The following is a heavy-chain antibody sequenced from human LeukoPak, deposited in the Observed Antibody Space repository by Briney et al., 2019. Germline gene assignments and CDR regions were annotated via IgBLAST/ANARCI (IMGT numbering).Heavy chain of an antibody. CDR3: ARLTMVRGALNYFDY. V-gene: IGHV4-34*01. J-gene: IGHJ4*02. CDR2: INHSGST. Sequence: SETLSLTCAVYGGSFSGYYWSWIRKPPGKGLEWIGEINHSGSTNYNPSLKSRVTISVDTSKNQFSLKLSSVTAADTAVYYCARLTMVRGALNYFDYWGQGTLVTVSS. D-gene: IGHD3-10*01. CDR1: GGSFSGYY.